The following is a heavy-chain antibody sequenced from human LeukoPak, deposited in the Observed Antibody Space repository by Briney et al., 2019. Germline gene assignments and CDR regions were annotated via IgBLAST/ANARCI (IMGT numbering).Heavy chain of an antibody. CDR3: ARATREAAEGEVGSYYPEDY. D-gene: IGHD3-10*01. CDR1: GGTFSSYA. J-gene: IGHJ4*02. CDR2: IIPILGIA. V-gene: IGHV1-69*04. Sequence: SVKVSCKASGGTFSSYAISWVRQAPGQGLEWMGRIIPILGIANYAQKFQGRVTITADKSTSTAYMELSSLRSEDTAVYYCARATREAAEGEVGSYYPEDYWGQGTLVTVSS.